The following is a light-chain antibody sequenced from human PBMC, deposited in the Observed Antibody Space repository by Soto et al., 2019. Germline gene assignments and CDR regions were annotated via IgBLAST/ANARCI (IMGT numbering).Light chain of an antibody. CDR3: SSYTSSSNVV. Sequence: QSALTQPASVSGSPGQSITLSCTGSSSDVGGYNYVSWYQQHPGKAPKLMIYEVSNRPSGVSNRFSGSKSGNTASLTISGLQAEDEADYYCSSYTSSSNVVFGGGTQLTVL. CDR2: EVS. V-gene: IGLV2-14*01. J-gene: IGLJ2*01. CDR1: SSDVGGYNY.